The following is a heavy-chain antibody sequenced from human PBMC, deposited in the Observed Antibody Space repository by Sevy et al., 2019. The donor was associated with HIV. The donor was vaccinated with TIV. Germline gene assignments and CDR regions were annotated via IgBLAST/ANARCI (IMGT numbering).Heavy chain of an antibody. V-gene: IGHV4-59*01. J-gene: IGHJ4*02. Sequence: SETLSLTCSVSGGSISSYFWTWVRQSPGKGLEWIGNIYFTGNTAYCPSLKSRVTLSLNTSKSQFSLTLKSVTAADTAIYFCERDSTTRPRVLDYWGQGTLVTVSS. D-gene: IGHD1-1*01. CDR2: IYFTGNT. CDR3: ERDSTTRPRVLDY. CDR1: GGSISSYF.